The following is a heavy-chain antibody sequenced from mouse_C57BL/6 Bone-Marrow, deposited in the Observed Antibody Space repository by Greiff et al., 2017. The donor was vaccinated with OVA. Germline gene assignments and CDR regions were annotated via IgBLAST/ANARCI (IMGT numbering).Heavy chain of an antibody. J-gene: IGHJ2*01. CDR3: ARRATMVTTGYYFDY. V-gene: IGHV1-19*01. Sequence: EVQGVESGPVLVKPGASVKMSCKASGYTFTDYYMNWVKQSHGKSLEWIGVINPYNGGTSYNQKFKGKATLTVDKSSSTAYMELNSLTSEDSAVYYCARRATMVTTGYYFDYWGQGTTLTVSS. CDR1: GYTFTDYY. D-gene: IGHD2-2*01. CDR2: INPYNGGT.